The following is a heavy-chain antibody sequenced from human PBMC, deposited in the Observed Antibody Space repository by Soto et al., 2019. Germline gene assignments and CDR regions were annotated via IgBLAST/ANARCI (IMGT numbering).Heavy chain of an antibody. J-gene: IGHJ6*02. CDR3: ARELERMTIVGVVIDGMDV. CDR1: GYSFNSYG. D-gene: IGHD3-3*01. V-gene: IGHV1-18*01. CDR2: SSAYDGHT. Sequence: GASVKVSCKASGYSFNSYGISWVRQAPGQGLEWMGWSSAYDGHTNYAQNLQGRVTMTIDTSTSTAYMELRSLRSDDTAVYYCARELERMTIVGVVIDGMDVWGQGTTVTVSS.